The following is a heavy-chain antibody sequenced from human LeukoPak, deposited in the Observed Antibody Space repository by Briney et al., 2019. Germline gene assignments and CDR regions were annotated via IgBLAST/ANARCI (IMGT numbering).Heavy chain of an antibody. CDR3: ARRSVSGLTMVRGVKGANWFDP. CDR2: INHSGST. D-gene: IGHD3-10*01. Sequence: SETLSLTCAVYGGSFSGYYWSWIRQPPGKGLEWIGEINHSGSTNDNPSLKSRVTISVDTSKNQFSLKLSSVTAADTAVYYCARRSVSGLTMVRGVKGANWFDPWGQGTLVTVSS. J-gene: IGHJ5*02. CDR1: GGSFSGYY. V-gene: IGHV4-34*01.